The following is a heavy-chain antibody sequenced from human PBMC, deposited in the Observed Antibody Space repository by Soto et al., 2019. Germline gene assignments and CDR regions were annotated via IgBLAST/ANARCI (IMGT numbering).Heavy chain of an antibody. J-gene: IGHJ6*02. V-gene: IGHV3-23*01. CDR3: AKEDCSGGSCYPEFYYYYGMDV. CDR1: GFTFSSYA. CDR2: ISGSGGST. Sequence: GESLKISCAASGFTFSSYAMSWVRQAPGKGLEWVSAISGSGGSTYYADSVKGRFTISRDNSKNTLYLQMNSLRAEDTAVYYCAKEDCSGGSCYPEFYYYYGMDVWGQGTTVTVSS. D-gene: IGHD2-15*01.